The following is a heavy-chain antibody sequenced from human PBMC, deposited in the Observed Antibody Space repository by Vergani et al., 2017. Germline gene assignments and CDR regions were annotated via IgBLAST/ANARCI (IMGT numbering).Heavy chain of an antibody. V-gene: IGHV4-61*02. Sequence: QVQLQESGPGLVKPSQTLSLTCTVSGGSISSGSYYWSWIRQPAGKGLEWIGRIYTSGSTNYNPSLKSRFTISVDTSKNQFSLKLSSVTAADTAVYYCARGRERATYYYDSSGYSDAFDIWGQGTMVTVSS. CDR3: ARGRERATYYYDSSGYSDAFDI. CDR1: GGSISSGSYY. CDR2: IYTSGST. J-gene: IGHJ3*02. D-gene: IGHD3-22*01.